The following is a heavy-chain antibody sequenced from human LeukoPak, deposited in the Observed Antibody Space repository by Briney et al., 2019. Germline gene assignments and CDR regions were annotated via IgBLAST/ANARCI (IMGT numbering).Heavy chain of an antibody. CDR1: GGSFSGYY. Sequence: PSETLSLTCAVYGGSFSGYYWSWIRQPPGKGLEWIGEINHSGSTNYNPSLKSRVTISVDTSKNQFSLKLSSVTAADTAVYYCALTRRGGYKLFDYWGQGTLVTVSS. J-gene: IGHJ4*02. CDR2: INHSGST. CDR3: ALTRRGGYKLFDY. D-gene: IGHD5-24*01. V-gene: IGHV4-34*01.